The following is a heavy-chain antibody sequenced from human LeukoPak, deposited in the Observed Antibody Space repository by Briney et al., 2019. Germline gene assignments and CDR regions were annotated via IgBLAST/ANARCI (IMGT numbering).Heavy chain of an antibody. CDR2: INPNSGGT. D-gene: IGHD4-23*01. J-gene: IGHJ3*02. Sequence: ASVKVSCKASGYTFTGYYMHWVRQAPGQGLEWMGWINPNSGGTNYAQKFQGRVTMTRDTSISTAYMELSRLRSDDTAVYYCARDAEGDPDYGGSSSGAFDIWGQGTMVTVSS. V-gene: IGHV1-2*02. CDR1: GYTFTGYY. CDR3: ARDAEGDPDYGGSSSGAFDI.